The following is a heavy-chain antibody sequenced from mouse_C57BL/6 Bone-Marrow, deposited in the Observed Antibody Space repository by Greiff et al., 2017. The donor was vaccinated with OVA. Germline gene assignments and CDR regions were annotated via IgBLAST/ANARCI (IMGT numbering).Heavy chain of an antibody. V-gene: IGHV1-9*01. CDR1: GYTFTGYW. CDR2: ILPGSGST. D-gene: IGHD1-1*01. J-gene: IGHJ2*01. Sequence: QVQLQQSGAELMKPGASVKLSCKATGYTFTGYWIEWVKQRPGHGLEWIGEILPGSGSTNYNEKFKGKATFTADTSSNTAYMQLSSLTTEDSAIDYCARSITTVVEWYYFDYWGQGTTLTVSS. CDR3: ARSITTVVEWYYFDY.